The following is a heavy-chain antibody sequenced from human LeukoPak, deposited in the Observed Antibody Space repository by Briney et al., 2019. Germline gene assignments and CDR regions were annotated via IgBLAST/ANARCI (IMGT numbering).Heavy chain of an antibody. Sequence: GGSLRLSCAASGFTFSSYAMSWVRQAPGKGLEWVSAISGSGDSTYYGDSVKGRFTISRDNSKNTLYLQMNSLRAEDTAVYYCAPPPISEIEWGQGTLVTVSS. CDR1: GFTFSSYA. D-gene: IGHD2/OR15-2a*01. CDR2: ISGSGDST. V-gene: IGHV3-23*01. CDR3: APPPISEIE. J-gene: IGHJ4*02.